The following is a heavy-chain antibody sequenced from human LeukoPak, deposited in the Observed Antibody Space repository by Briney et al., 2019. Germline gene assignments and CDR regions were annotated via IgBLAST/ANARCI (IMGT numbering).Heavy chain of an antibody. Sequence: PGGSLRLSCAASGFTVSSNYMSWVRQAPGKGLEWVAFIRYDGSNIYYADSVKGRFTISRDNSKNTLYLQMNSLRAEDTAVYYCAREKKQLVPGPFDCWGQGTLVTVSS. D-gene: IGHD6-6*01. CDR3: AREKKQLVPGPFDC. CDR1: GFTVSSNY. J-gene: IGHJ4*02. CDR2: IRYDGSNI. V-gene: IGHV3-30*02.